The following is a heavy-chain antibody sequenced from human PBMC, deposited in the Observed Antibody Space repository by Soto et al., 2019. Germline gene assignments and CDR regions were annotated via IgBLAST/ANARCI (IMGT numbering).Heavy chain of an antibody. D-gene: IGHD6-19*01. J-gene: IGHJ4*02. V-gene: IGHV3-23*01. CDR3: AKDRGGSGWPEFGC. CDR1: GFSFTTYV. CDR2: ITADGGGT. Sequence: GGSLRRSCAASGFSFTTYVMHWVRQAPGKGLEWISTITADGGGTFYADSVKGRFSISRDNSKDTLYLQMDNLWAEDTALYYCAKDRGGSGWPEFGCWGQGTQVTVSS.